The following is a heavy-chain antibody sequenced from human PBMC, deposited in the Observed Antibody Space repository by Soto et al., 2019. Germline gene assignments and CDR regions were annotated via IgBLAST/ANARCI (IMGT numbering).Heavy chain of an antibody. CDR2: ISSSSSTI. CDR1: GFTFSSYS. CDR3: ARDVVVVPAAIVWGEKPLEVAAFDI. V-gene: IGHV3-48*01. J-gene: IGHJ3*02. Sequence: GGSLRLSCAASGFTFSSYSMNWVRQAPGKGLEWVSYISSSSSTIYYADSVKGRFTISRDNAKNSLYLQMNSLRAEDTAVYYCARDVVVVPAAIVWGEKPLEVAAFDIWGQGTMVTVSS. D-gene: IGHD2-2*01.